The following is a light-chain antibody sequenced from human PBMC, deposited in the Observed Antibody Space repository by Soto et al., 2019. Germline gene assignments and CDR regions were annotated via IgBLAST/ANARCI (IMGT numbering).Light chain of an antibody. Sequence: EIVMTQSPGTLSVSPGESVSLSCRASQSISTDLAWYQHKPGQPPRLLIYAASTRAAGIPARFSGSGSGTEFTLTIDSLQSEDFAVYSCQQYKDWPPYTFGQGTKVEIK. CDR2: AAS. CDR1: QSISTD. J-gene: IGKJ2*01. V-gene: IGKV3-15*01. CDR3: QQYKDWPPYT.